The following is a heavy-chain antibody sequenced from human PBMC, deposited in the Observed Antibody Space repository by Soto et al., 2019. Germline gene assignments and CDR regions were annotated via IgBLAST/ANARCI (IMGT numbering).Heavy chain of an antibody. Sequence: PGGSLRLSCTASWFTFSDYYMSWIRQAPGKGLEWLSYISTYSSYTNYADSVKGRFTISRDNANNSLFLQLDSLRVEDTAVYYCARDRAGGYPFYFDFWGQGALVAVSS. CDR2: ISTYSSYT. CDR3: ARDRAGGYPFYFDF. J-gene: IGHJ4*02. V-gene: IGHV3-11*06. CDR1: WFTFSDYY. D-gene: IGHD3-22*01.